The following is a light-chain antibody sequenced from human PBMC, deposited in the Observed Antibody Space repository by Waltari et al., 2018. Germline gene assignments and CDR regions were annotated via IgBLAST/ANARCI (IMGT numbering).Light chain of an antibody. J-gene: IGKJ2*01. CDR3: QQHNNWPYT. Sequence: DIVLTQSPDSLAVSLGERAPIHCKSSQSVLYSSRDKNYFTWYQQKPGQPPKLLISWASARESGVPDRFSGSGSGTDFTLTISSLQSEDFAVYYCQQHNNWPYTSGQGTTVEI. CDR2: WAS. V-gene: IGKV4-1*01. CDR1: QSVLYSSRDKNY.